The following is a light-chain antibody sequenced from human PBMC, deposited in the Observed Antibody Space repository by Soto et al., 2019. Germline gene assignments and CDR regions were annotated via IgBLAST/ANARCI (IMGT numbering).Light chain of an antibody. J-gene: IGKJ4*01. Sequence: EIVLTQCPVTLSLSQGESATLSCRASQSVTDFLAWYQQKPGQAPRLLIYDASNRATGIPARFSGSGSGTDFTLTISSLEPEDFAVYYLQHRSKWPRTFGLGTKLDSK. CDR3: QHRSKWPRT. V-gene: IGKV3-11*01. CDR1: QSVTDF. CDR2: DAS.